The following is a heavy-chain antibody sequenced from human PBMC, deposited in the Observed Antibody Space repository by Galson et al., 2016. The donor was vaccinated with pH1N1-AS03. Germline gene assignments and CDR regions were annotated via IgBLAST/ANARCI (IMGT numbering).Heavy chain of an antibody. CDR1: GDSVSSNSVA. D-gene: IGHD6-19*01. CDR2: TYYRSRWYN. CDR3: ARRDAGAGTWGAFDI. J-gene: IGHJ3*02. Sequence: CAISGDSVSSNSVAWNWIRQSPSRGLEWLGRTYYRSRWYNDYALSVKSRITINPDTSKNQFSLHLTSVTAADTAVYYCARRDAGAGTWGAFDIWGQGTMVTVSS. V-gene: IGHV6-1*01.